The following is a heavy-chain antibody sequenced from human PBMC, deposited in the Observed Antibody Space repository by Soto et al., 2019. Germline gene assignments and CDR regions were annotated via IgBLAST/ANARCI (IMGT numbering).Heavy chain of an antibody. Sequence: QVQLVQSGAEVKKPGSSVKVSCKASGGTFSSYTISWVRQAPGQGLEWMGRIIPILGIANYAQKFQGRVTITADKSTSTAYMELSSLRSEDTAVYYCATRRGYSGYDLDYWGQGPLVTVSS. J-gene: IGHJ4*02. D-gene: IGHD5-12*01. CDR2: IIPILGIA. CDR3: ATRRGYSGYDLDY. V-gene: IGHV1-69*02. CDR1: GGTFSSYT.